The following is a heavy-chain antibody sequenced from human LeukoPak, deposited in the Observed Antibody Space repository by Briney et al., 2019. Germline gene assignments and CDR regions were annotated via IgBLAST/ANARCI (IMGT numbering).Heavy chain of an antibody. CDR3: ARVGGGFTVTGTFDI. J-gene: IGHJ3*02. V-gene: IGHV1-69*13. D-gene: IGHD4-17*01. CDR2: IIPIFGTA. CDR1: GGTFSSYA. Sequence: SVKVSCKASGGTFSSYAISWVRQAPGQGLEWMGGIIPIFGTANYAQKFQGRVTITADESTSTAYMELSSLRSEDTAVYYCARVGGGFTVTGTFDIWGQGTMVTVSS.